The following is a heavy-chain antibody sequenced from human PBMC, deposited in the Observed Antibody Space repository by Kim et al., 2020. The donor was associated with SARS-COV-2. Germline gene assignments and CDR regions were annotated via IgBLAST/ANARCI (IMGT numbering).Heavy chain of an antibody. J-gene: IGHJ4*02. V-gene: IGHV3-30-3*01. CDR1: GFTFSSYA. CDR3: ARTGVVVPAALYYFDY. D-gene: IGHD2-2*01. Sequence: GGSLRLSCAASGFTFSSYAMHWVRQAPGKGLEWVAVISYDGSNKYYADSVKVRFTISRDNSKNTLYLQMNSLRAEDTAVYYCARTGVVVPAALYYFDYWGQGTLVTVSS. CDR2: ISYDGSNK.